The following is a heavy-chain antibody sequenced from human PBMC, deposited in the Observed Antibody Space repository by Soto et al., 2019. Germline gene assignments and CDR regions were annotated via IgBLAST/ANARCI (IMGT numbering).Heavy chain of an antibody. D-gene: IGHD3-3*01. CDR3: ARVRVFGVVILYGMDV. V-gene: IGHV4-61*01. Sequence: NPSETLSLTCTVSGGSVSSGSYYWSWIRQPPGKGLEWIGYIYYSGSTNYNPSLKSRVTISVDTSKNQFSLKLCSVTAADTAVYYCARVRVFGVVILYGMDVWGQGTTVTVSS. J-gene: IGHJ6*02. CDR1: GGSVSSGSYY. CDR2: IYYSGST.